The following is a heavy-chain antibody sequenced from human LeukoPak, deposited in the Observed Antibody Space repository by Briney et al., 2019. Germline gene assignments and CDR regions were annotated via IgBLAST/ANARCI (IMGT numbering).Heavy chain of an antibody. J-gene: IGHJ5*02. CDR3: ARQSDPWAPCDP. V-gene: IGHV4-39*01. Sequence: SETLSLTCTVSGGSISSSSYYWGWIRQPPGTGLEWIGSIYYSGSHYYHPSLKSRVTISVDTSKNQFSVKLSSVTAADTAVYYCARQSDPWAPCDPGGQGTLVTVSS. CDR2: IYYSGSH. D-gene: IGHD2-21*02. CDR1: GGSISSSSYY.